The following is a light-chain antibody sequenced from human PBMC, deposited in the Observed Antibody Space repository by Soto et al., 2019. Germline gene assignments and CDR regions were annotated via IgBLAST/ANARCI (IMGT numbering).Light chain of an antibody. J-gene: IGKJ1*01. CDR1: QGIRSY. V-gene: IGKV1-16*01. Sequence: DIQMTQSPSSLSAYVGDKVTITCRASQGIRSYLNWVQQKPGKAPKLLIYDASSLQTGVPSRFSGSGSGTEFTLIISGLQPDDSATYYCQQYTNTNNPWMFGQGTKVDIK. CDR2: DAS. CDR3: QQYTNTNNPWM.